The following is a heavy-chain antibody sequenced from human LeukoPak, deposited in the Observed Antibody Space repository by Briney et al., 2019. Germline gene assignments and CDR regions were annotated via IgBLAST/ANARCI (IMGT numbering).Heavy chain of an antibody. Sequence: PSQTLSLTCTVSGGSISSGGYYWSWIRPHPGKGLEWIGYIYYSGSTYYNPSLKSRVTISVDTSKNQFSLKLSSVTAADTAVYYCARAGSSSSWYDFGYHYYYGMDVWGQGTTVTVSS. J-gene: IGHJ6*02. CDR1: GGSISSGGYY. CDR3: ARAGSSSSWYDFGYHYYYGMDV. CDR2: IYYSGST. V-gene: IGHV4-31*03. D-gene: IGHD6-13*01.